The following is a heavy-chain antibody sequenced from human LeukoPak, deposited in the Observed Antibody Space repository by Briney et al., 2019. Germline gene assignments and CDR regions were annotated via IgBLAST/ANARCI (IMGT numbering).Heavy chain of an antibody. J-gene: IGHJ6*02. D-gene: IGHD2-2*01. Sequence: SETLSLTCTVSGGSISSSNYYWGWIRQPPGKGLEWIGGIYYSGSTNYNPSLKSRVTISVDTSKNQFSLKLSSVTAADTVVYYCARVRKRYYSSTSCYVPNLLPGVYMDVWGQGTTVTVSS. CDR1: GGSISSSNYY. CDR3: ARVRKRYYSSTSCYVPNLLPGVYMDV. CDR2: IYYSGST. V-gene: IGHV4-39*07.